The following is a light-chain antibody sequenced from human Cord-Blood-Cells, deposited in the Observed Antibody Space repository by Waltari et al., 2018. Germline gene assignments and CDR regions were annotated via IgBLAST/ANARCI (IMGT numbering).Light chain of an antibody. CDR1: QRVSSN. V-gene: IGKV3-15*01. Sequence: EIVMTQSPATLSVSPGARATLSCRASQRVSSNLAWYQQKPGQAPRLLIYGASTRATGIPARFSGSGSGTEFTLTISSLQSEDFAVYYCQQYNNWLTFGGGTKVEIK. CDR3: QQYNNWLT. J-gene: IGKJ4*01. CDR2: GAS.